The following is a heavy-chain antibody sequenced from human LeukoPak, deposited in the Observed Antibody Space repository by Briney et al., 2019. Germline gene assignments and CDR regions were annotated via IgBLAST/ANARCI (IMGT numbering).Heavy chain of an antibody. V-gene: IGHV4-59*01. Sequence: SETLSLTCTVSGSSISGYYWSWIRQPPGKGLEWIGNIYHSGTTNYNPSLKSRLTFSLDTSKKQFSLMLTSVTSADTAIYYCARDTNQWLEYWGQGALATVSS. CDR2: IYHSGTT. D-gene: IGHD6-19*01. J-gene: IGHJ4*02. CDR3: ARDTNQWLEY. CDR1: GSSISGYY.